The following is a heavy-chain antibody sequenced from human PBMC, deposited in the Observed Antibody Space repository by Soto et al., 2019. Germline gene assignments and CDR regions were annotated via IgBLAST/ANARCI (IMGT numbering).Heavy chain of an antibody. V-gene: IGHV3-30*18. CDR3: AKDGYSSGWLFDP. J-gene: IGHJ5*02. CDR1: GFTFSSYG. D-gene: IGHD6-19*01. CDR2: ISFDGSIK. Sequence: GGSLRLSCAASGFTFSSYGMHWVRQAPGKGLEWVAVISFDGSIKYYADSVKCRFTFSRDNSKNTLYLQMNSLRVEYTAVYYCAKDGYSSGWLFDPWGQGTLVTVSS.